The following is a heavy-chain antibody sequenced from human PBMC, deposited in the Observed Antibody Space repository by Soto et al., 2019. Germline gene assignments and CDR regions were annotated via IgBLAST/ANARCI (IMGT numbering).Heavy chain of an antibody. V-gene: IGHV3-23*01. CDR1: GFNFSKFA. CDR3: AKALGDYDFWSGYPPYYGMDV. D-gene: IGHD3-3*01. CDR2: VSGDGKST. Sequence: GGSLRLSCAASGFNFSKFAMTWVRRAPGKGLEWLAAVSGDGKSTYYADSANGRFPISRDNSRNTVSLLLTSLRVDDTALYYCAKALGDYDFWSGYPPYYGMDVWGQGTTVTVSS. J-gene: IGHJ6*02.